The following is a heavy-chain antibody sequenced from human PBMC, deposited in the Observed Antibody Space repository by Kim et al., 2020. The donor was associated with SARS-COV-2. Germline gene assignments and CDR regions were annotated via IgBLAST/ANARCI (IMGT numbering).Heavy chain of an antibody. CDR1: GGSISSYY. CDR2: IYYIGST. CDR3: ARHLTIFGGTGSFDI. Sequence: SETLSLTCTVSGGSISSYYWSWIRQPPGKGLEWIGYIYYIGSTNYNPSLKSRVTISVDTSKNQFSLKLSSVTAADTAVYYCARHLTIFGGTGSFDIWGQGTMVTVSS. D-gene: IGHD3-3*01. J-gene: IGHJ3*02. V-gene: IGHV4-59*08.